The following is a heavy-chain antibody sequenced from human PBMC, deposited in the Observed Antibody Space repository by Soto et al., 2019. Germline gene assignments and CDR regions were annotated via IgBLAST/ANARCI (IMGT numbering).Heavy chain of an antibody. Sequence: QVQLVQSGAEVKKPGSSVKVSCKASGGTFSSYAISWVRQAPGQGLEWMGGIIPIFGTANYAQKFQGRVTITADESTSTADMELSSLRSEDTAVYDCARLYCSGGSCYSGWFDPWGQGTLVTVSS. CDR1: GGTFSSYA. J-gene: IGHJ5*02. D-gene: IGHD2-15*01. V-gene: IGHV1-69*01. CDR3: ARLYCSGGSCYSGWFDP. CDR2: IIPIFGTA.